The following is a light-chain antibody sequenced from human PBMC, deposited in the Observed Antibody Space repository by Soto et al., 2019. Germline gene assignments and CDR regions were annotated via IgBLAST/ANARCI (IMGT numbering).Light chain of an antibody. CDR3: QVWDSSSDHPYV. Sequence: SYELTQPPSVSVAPGQTARITCGGNNIGSKSVPWYPQKPGQAPVLVVYDDSDRPSGIPERFSGSNSGNTATLTISRVEAGDEADYYCQVWDSSSDHPYVFGTGTKLTGL. J-gene: IGLJ1*01. V-gene: IGLV3-21*02. CDR2: DDS. CDR1: NIGSKS.